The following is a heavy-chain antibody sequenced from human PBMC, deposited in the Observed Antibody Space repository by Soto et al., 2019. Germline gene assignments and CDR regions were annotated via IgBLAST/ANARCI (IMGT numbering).Heavy chain of an antibody. CDR1: GDSVSSNSAA. J-gene: IGHJ4*02. CDR2: TYYRSKWYN. Sequence: SPTLSLTCAISGDSVSSNSAAWNWIRQSPSRGLEWLGRTYYRSKWYNDYAVSVKSRITINPDTSKNQFSLQLNSVTPEDTAVYYCARERDIPAYCSGGSCYSNTLDYWGQGTLVTVSS. V-gene: IGHV6-1*01. CDR3: ARERDIPAYCSGGSCYSNTLDY. D-gene: IGHD2-15*01.